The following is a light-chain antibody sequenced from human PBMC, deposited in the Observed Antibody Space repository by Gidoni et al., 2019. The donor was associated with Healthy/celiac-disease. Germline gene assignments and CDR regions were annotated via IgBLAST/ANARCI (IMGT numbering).Light chain of an antibody. V-gene: IGKV1-5*03. CDR3: QKYNSYTWG. CDR2: KAS. J-gene: IGKJ1*01. CDR1: QSISSW. Sequence: DIQMTQSPSTLSASVGDRVTITCRASQSISSWLAWYQQKPGKAPKLLIYKASSLESGVPSRFSGSGYGTEFTLTSSRLQPDDFATYYCQKYNSYTWGFGQGTKVEIK.